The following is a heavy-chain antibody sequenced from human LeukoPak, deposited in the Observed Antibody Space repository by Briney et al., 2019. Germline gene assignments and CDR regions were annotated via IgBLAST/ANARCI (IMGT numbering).Heavy chain of an antibody. V-gene: IGHV3-30*18. J-gene: IGHJ4*02. CDR1: GFTFSSYG. Sequence: PGGSLRLSCAASGFTFSSYGMHWVRQAPGKGLEWVAVISYDGSNKYYADSVKGRFTISRDNSKNTLYLQMNSLRAEDTAVYYCAKGYSSGWLEVDYWGQGTLVTVSS. CDR3: AKGYSSGWLEVDY. D-gene: IGHD6-19*01. CDR2: ISYDGSNK.